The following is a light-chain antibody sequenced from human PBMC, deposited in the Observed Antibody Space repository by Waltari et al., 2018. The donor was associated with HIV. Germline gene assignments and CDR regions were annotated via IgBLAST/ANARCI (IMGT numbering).Light chain of an antibody. CDR3: QQSYSTLRYT. CDR1: QTIKNY. Sequence: DIQLTQSPSSLSASVGDRVTITCRASQTIKNYLNWYQQKPGKAPKLLIYGASSLQSGVPSRFSGSGSGTDFTLTISSLQPEDFATYYCQQSYSTLRYTFGQGTKLEIK. CDR2: GAS. J-gene: IGKJ2*01. V-gene: IGKV1-39*01.